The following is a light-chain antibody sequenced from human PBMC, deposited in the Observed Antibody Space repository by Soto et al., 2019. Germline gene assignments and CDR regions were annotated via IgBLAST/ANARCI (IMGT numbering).Light chain of an antibody. Sequence: EIVLTQSPGTLSLSPGDRATLSCRASQSVRSNFLAWYQQKPGQAPRLLIYGASNRATGIPDRFSGSGSGTDFTLTITRLEPEDFAMYYCQRYDSFRTFGQGTKVEI. CDR1: QSVRSNF. CDR3: QRYDSFRT. V-gene: IGKV3-20*01. J-gene: IGKJ1*01. CDR2: GAS.